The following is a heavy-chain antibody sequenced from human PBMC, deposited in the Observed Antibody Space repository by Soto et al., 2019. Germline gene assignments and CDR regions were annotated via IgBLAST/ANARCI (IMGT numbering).Heavy chain of an antibody. CDR1: GGTFSSYT. CDR3: ARDWDYGETRGAFDP. Sequence: QVQLVQSGAEVKKPGSSVKVSCKASGGTFSSYTISWVRQAPGQGLEWMGRIIPILGTANYAQKFQGRVTIIADKSASTAYMELRSLTSEDTAVYYCARDWDYGETRGAFDPWGQGTLVTVSS. V-gene: IGHV1-69*08. J-gene: IGHJ5*02. D-gene: IGHD4-17*01. CDR2: IIPILGTA.